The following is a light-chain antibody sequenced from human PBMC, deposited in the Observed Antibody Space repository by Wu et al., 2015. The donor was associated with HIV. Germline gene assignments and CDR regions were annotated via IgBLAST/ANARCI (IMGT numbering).Light chain of an antibody. V-gene: IGKV3-15*01. J-gene: IGKJ1*01. CDR1: QSVSSY. CDR2: GAS. CDR3: QQYNYWPRT. Sequence: EIVLTQSPATLSLSPGERATLSCRASQSVSSYLAWYQQKPGQAPRLLIYGASTRATDIAGRFSGRGSETEFTLTITSLQSEDIGIYYCQQYNYWPRTFGRGTKVEIK.